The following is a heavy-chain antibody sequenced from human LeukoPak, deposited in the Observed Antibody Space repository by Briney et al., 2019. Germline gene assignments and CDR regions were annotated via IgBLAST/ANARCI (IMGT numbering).Heavy chain of an antibody. Sequence: PGGSLRLSCAASGFTFTKYWMTWVRQAPGKGLEWVGNIKQDGRDKNYMDSVKGRFTISRDNTKNSVYLQMSSLRAEDTAVYYCAREVWGPEYWGQGTLVTVSS. V-gene: IGHV3-7*01. CDR1: GFTFTKYW. CDR2: IKQDGRDK. J-gene: IGHJ4*02. D-gene: IGHD1-14*01. CDR3: AREVWGPEY.